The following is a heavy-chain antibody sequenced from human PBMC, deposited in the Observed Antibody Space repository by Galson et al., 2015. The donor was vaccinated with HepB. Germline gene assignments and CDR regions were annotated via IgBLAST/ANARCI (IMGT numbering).Heavy chain of an antibody. D-gene: IGHD3-10*01. Sequence: SVKVSCKEYGYTFTRYYMHWVRQAPGQGLEWMGIENTSGGSTSYAQKFQGRVTMTRDTSTSTVYMELSSLRSEDTAVYYCARDPEPYFFGSAPYFSALDEYDYLGPRTLVTVSS. J-gene: IGHJ4*01. CDR2: ENTSGGST. CDR3: ARDPEPYFFGSAPYFSALDEYDY. V-gene: IGHV1-46*03. CDR1: GYTFTRYY.